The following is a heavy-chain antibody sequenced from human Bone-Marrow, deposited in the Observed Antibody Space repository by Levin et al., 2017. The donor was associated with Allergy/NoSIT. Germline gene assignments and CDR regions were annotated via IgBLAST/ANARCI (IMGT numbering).Heavy chain of an antibody. J-gene: IGHJ4*02. CDR3: ARIDSGYVPDDY. Sequence: ASVKVSCKASGYTFTGYYMHWVRQAPGQGLEWMGRINPNSGGTNYAQKFQGRVTMTRDTSISTAYMELSRLRSDDTAVYYCARIDSGYVPDDYWGQGTLVTVSS. CDR1: GYTFTGYY. V-gene: IGHV1-2*06. D-gene: IGHD5-12*01. CDR2: INPNSGGT.